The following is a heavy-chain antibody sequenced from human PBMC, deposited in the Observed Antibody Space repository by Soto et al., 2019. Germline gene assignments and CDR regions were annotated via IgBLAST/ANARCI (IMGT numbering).Heavy chain of an antibody. CDR1: GFTFSSYA. CDR3: VKEGLWVSEYSFED. Sequence: SLTLSCASSGFTFSSYAMPWVLQAPGKGLEWVAVISYDGSNKYYADSVKGRFTISRDNSKNTLYLQMNSLRAEDTAVYYCVKEGLWVSEYSFEDWGQGTLVT. D-gene: IGHD3-10*01. V-gene: IGHV3-30-3*01. J-gene: IGHJ4*02. CDR2: ISYDGSNK.